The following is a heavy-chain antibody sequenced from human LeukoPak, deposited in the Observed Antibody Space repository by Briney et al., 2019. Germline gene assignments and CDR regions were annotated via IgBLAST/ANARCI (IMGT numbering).Heavy chain of an antibody. CDR2: ISAYNGNT. V-gene: IGHV1-18*01. CDR3: ARPSQLASQRGAFDI. J-gene: IGHJ3*02. CDR1: GYTFTSYG. Sequence: ASVKVSCKASGYTFTSYGISWVRQAPGQGIEWMRWISAYNGNTNYAQKLQGRVTMTTDTSTSTAYMELRSLRSDDTAVYYCARPSQLASQRGAFDIWGQGTMVTVSS. D-gene: IGHD6-13*01.